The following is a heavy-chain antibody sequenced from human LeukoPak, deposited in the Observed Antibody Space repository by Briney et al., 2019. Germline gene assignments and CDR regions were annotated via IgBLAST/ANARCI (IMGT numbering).Heavy chain of an antibody. CDR2: ISGDGGST. Sequence: GGSLRLSYAASGFTFDDYAMHCVRQAPGKGLEWVSLISGDGGSTYYADSVKGRFTISRDNSKNSLYLQMNSLRTEDTALYYCAKSFSGWLDYWGQGTLVTVSS. CDR3: AKSFSGWLDY. D-gene: IGHD6-19*01. CDR1: GFTFDDYA. V-gene: IGHV3-43*02. J-gene: IGHJ4*02.